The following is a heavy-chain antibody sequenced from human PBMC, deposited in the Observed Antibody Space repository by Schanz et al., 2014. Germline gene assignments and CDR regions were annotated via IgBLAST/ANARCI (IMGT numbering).Heavy chain of an antibody. J-gene: IGHJ4*02. CDR1: GFTFSSYA. CDR3: AKDLLYGAPMPLNHLDY. Sequence: QVQLLQFGGGVVQPGRSLRLSCAASGFTFSSYAMHWVRLAPGKGLEWVALISNDGSIKYYADSVEGRFTISRDNSKNTLYLQMNSLRAEDTAVYYCAKDLLYGAPMPLNHLDYWGQGTLVTVSS. V-gene: IGHV3-30-3*01. D-gene: IGHD2-2*01. CDR2: ISNDGSIK.